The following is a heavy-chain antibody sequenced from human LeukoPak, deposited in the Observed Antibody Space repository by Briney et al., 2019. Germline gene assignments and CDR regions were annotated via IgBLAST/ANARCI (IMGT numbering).Heavy chain of an antibody. J-gene: IGHJ6*03. CDR2: ISSSSSTI. D-gene: IGHD3-3*01. Sequence: GGSLRLSCAASGFTFSCYSMNWVRQAPGKGLEWVSYISSSSSTIYYADSVKGRFTISRDNAKNSLYLQMNSLRAEDTAVYYCARGTIPGHYYYYMDVWGKGTTVTVSS. CDR3: ARGTIPGHYYYYMDV. V-gene: IGHV3-48*01. CDR1: GFTFSCYS.